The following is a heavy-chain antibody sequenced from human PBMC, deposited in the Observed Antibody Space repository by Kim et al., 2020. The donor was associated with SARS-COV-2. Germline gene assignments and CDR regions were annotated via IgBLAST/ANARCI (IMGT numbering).Heavy chain of an antibody. Sequence: GGSLRLSCGASGFTFSSHAMTWVRQAPGKGLEWVSSVCGGDRGIYYADSVKGRFTISRDNSNNTLYLQMNSLRLEDTAMYFCGRPRPGSSGAHIDFWGQGTLVTVSS. D-gene: IGHD3-10*01. J-gene: IGHJ4*02. CDR1: GFTFSSHA. CDR2: VCGGDRGI. V-gene: IGHV3-23*01. CDR3: GRPRPGSSGAHIDF.